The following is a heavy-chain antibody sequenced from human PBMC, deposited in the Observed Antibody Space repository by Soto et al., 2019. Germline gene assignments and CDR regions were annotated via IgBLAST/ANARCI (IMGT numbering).Heavy chain of an antibody. CDR3: ARGYSSNWFRVDY. Sequence: RSLTCTVSGGSINSYYWTWIRQPPGKGLEWIGHVYYSGSTDYNPSLRSRLTISVDTSKNHFSLNLNSVTAADTALYYCARGYSSNWFRVDYWGQGILVTVSS. CDR1: GGSINSYY. J-gene: IGHJ4*02. D-gene: IGHD6-13*01. CDR2: VYYSGST. V-gene: IGHV4-59*01.